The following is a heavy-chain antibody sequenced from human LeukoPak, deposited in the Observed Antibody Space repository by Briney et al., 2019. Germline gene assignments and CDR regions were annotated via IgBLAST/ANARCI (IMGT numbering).Heavy chain of an antibody. CDR3: ARGHGDYATEGGLDY. V-gene: IGHV3-21*01. CDR2: MSSRSSYI. J-gene: IGHJ4*02. CDR1: GFTFSSYS. Sequence: GGSLRLSCAASGFTFSSYSMNWVRQAPGKGLEWVSSMSSRSSYIYYADSVKGRFTISRDNAKNSLYLQMNSLRGEDTAVYYCARGHGDYATEGGLDYWGQGTLVTVSS. D-gene: IGHD4-17*01.